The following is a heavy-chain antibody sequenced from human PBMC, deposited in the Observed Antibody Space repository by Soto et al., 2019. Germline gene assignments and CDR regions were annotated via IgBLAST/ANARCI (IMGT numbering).Heavy chain of an antibody. J-gene: IGHJ6*02. CDR1: GGSISSSNW. D-gene: IGHD5-18*01. Sequence: SETLSLTCAVSGGSISSSNWWSWVRQPPGKGLEWIGEIYHSGSTNYNPSLKSRVTISVDKSKNQFSLKLSSVTAADTAAYYCARVPPGDSYGFYYYGMDVWGQGTTVTV. V-gene: IGHV4-4*02. CDR2: IYHSGST. CDR3: ARVPPGDSYGFYYYGMDV.